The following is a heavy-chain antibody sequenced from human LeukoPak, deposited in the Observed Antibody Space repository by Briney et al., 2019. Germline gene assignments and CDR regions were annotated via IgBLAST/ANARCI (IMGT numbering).Heavy chain of an antibody. CDR1: GGSISSYY. D-gene: IGHD2-2*01. CDR3: ARQPAVVRGYFDY. CDR2: IYHSGST. V-gene: IGHV4-38-2*02. J-gene: IGHJ4*02. Sequence: SETLSLTCTVSGGSISSYYWGWIRQPPGKGLEWIGSIYHSGSTYYNPSLKSRVTISVDTSKNQFSLKLSSVTAADTAVYYCARQPAVVRGYFDYWGQGTLVTVSS.